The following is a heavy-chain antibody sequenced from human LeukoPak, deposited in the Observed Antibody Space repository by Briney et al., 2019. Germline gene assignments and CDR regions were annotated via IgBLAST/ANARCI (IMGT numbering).Heavy chain of an antibody. CDR2: ISHDGYNK. V-gene: IGHV3-30-3*01. D-gene: IGHD3-16*01. Sequence: GRSLRLSCAASGFTFSSYAMHWVRQAPGKGLEWVAVISHDGYNKYSADSVKGRFTISRDNSKNTLYLQMNSLRAEDTAVYYCARGDVGGFWGQGTLVTVSS. CDR1: GFTFSSYA. J-gene: IGHJ4*02. CDR3: ARGDVGGF.